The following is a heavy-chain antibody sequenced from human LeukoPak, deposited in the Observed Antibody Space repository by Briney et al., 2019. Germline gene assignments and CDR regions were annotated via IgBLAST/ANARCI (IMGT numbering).Heavy chain of an antibody. V-gene: IGHV1-69*02. D-gene: IGHD3-3*01. CDR2: IIPILGIA. CDR3: ARVRYYDFWSDNWFDP. CDR1: GGTFSSYT. J-gene: IGHJ5*02. Sequence: GASVKVSCKASGGTFSSYTISWVRQAPGQGLEWMGRIIPILGIANYAQKFQGRVTITADKSTSTAYMELSSLRSEDTAVYYCARVRYYDFWSDNWFDPWGQGTLVTVPS.